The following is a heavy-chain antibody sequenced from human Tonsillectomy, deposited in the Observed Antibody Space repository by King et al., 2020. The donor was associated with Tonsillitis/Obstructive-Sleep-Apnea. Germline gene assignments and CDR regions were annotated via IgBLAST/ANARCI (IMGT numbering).Heavy chain of an antibody. J-gene: IGHJ6*03. Sequence: VQLVESGGGVVQPGGSLRLSCAASGFTFDGYAMHWVRQAPGKGLEWVSVISGDGGSTYYADSVKGRFTISRDNSKNSLYLQMYSLRTEDTALYYCAKDMGYYYYYMDVWDKGTTVTVSS. V-gene: IGHV3-43*02. CDR3: AKDMGYYYYYMDV. CDR2: ISGDGGST. CDR1: GFTFDGYA.